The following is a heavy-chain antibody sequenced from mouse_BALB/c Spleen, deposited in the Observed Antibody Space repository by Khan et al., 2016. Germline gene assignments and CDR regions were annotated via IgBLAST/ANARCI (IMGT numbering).Heavy chain of an antibody. Sequence: QVQLKQSGPGLVAPSQSLSITCTVSGFSLTNYDISWIRQPPGKGLEWLGVIWTGGDTNYNSAFMSRLSITKDNSKSQVFLKMNSLQTDDTAIYYCIRGGGSAYGFAYWGQGTLVTVSA. J-gene: IGHJ3*01. CDR2: IWTGGDT. CDR3: IRGGGSAYGFAY. D-gene: IGHD3-1*01. V-gene: IGHV2-9-2*01. CDR1: GFSLTNYD.